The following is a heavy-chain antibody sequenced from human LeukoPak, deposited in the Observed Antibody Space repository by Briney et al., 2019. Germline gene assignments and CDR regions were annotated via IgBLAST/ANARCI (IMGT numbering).Heavy chain of an antibody. V-gene: IGHV4-34*01. CDR3: ARGRPPITIFGVVIEDPYYYYGMDV. CDR1: GGSFSGYH. D-gene: IGHD3-3*01. CDR2: INHSGST. J-gene: IGHJ6*02. Sequence: SETLSLTCAVYGGSFSGYHWSWIRQPPGKGLEWIGEINHSGSTNYNPSLKSRVTISVDTSKNQFSLKLSSVTAADTAVYYCARGRPPITIFGVVIEDPYYYYGMDVWGQGTTVTVSS.